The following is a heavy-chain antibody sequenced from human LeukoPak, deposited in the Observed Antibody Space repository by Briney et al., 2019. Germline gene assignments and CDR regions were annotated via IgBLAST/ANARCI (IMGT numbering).Heavy chain of an antibody. V-gene: IGHV1-2*03. J-gene: IGHJ4*02. CDR1: GYTFTGYY. CDR3: ATIQRLERASDY. D-gene: IGHD1-1*01. CDR2: INPNSGDT. Sequence: GASVKVSCKASGYTFTGYYMHWVQQVPGQGLEWMGWINPNSGDTNSAQKFQGRVTMTRDTSVSTAYMELGRLRSDDTAVYYCATIQRLERASDYWGQGTLVTVSS.